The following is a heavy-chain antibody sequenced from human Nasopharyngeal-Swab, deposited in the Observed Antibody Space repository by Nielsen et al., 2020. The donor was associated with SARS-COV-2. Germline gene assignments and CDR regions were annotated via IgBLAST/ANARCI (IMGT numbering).Heavy chain of an antibody. D-gene: IGHD6-13*01. Sequence: GGSLRLSCAASGFTFSSYAMHWVRQAPGKGLEWVAVISYDGSNKYYADSVKGRFTISRDNSKNTLYLQMNSLRAEDTAVYYCARDYAYRTAAGAFDIWGQGTMVTVSS. CDR1: GFTFSSYA. V-gene: IGHV3-30-3*01. CDR3: ARDYAYRTAAGAFDI. J-gene: IGHJ3*02. CDR2: ISYDGSNK.